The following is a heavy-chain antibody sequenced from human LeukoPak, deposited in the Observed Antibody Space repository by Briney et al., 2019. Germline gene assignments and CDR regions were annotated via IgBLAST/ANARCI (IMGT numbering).Heavy chain of an antibody. D-gene: IGHD3-22*01. Sequence: ASVKVSCKASGYTFTGYCMHWVRQAPGQGLEWMGWINPNSGGTNYAQKFQGRVTMTRDTSISTAYMELSRLRSDDTAVYYCAREDYDSSGYSQGYWGQGTLVTVSS. J-gene: IGHJ4*02. V-gene: IGHV1-2*02. CDR1: GYTFTGYC. CDR2: INPNSGGT. CDR3: AREDYDSSGYSQGY.